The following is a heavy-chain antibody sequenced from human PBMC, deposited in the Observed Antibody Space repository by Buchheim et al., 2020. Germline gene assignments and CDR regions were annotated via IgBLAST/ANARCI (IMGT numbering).Heavy chain of an antibody. CDR1: GGSISSGSYY. J-gene: IGHJ2*01. Sequence: QVQLQESGPGLVKPSQTLSLTCTVSGGSISSGSYYWSWIRQPAGKGLEWIGRIYTSGSTNYNPSLKSRVPISVDTSKNQFSLKLSSVTAADTAVYYCARGGPVATITYWYFDLWGRGTL. D-gene: IGHD5-12*01. CDR3: ARGGPVATITYWYFDL. CDR2: IYTSGST. V-gene: IGHV4-61*02.